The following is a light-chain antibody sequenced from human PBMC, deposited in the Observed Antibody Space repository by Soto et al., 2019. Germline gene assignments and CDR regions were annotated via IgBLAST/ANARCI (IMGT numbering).Light chain of an antibody. Sequence: QSVLTQPPSASGTPGQRVTISCSGSSANIGSNNVNWYQQLPGTAPKLLIYINNQRPSGVPDRFSGSKSGYSASLAISGLRSEDEADYYCAACADSLTVVVFGGGTQVTVL. J-gene: IGLJ2*01. CDR3: AACADSLTVVV. CDR1: SANIGSNN. CDR2: INN. V-gene: IGLV1-44*01.